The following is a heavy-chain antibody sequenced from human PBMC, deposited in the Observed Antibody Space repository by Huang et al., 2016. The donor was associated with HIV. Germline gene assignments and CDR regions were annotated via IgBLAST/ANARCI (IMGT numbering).Heavy chain of an antibody. Sequence: QVQLVESGGGVVQPGGSLRLSCAASGFTFSSYGMHWVRQAPVKWLEWVAFIRYGGSKKYYADSVKGRFTISRDNSKNTLYLQMNSLRAEDTAVYYCAKVPHPRDYGDYVGGAFDIWGQGTMVTVSS. CDR2: IRYGGSKK. CDR3: AKVPHPRDYGDYVGGAFDI. CDR1: GFTFSSYG. V-gene: IGHV3-30*02. J-gene: IGHJ3*02. D-gene: IGHD4-17*01.